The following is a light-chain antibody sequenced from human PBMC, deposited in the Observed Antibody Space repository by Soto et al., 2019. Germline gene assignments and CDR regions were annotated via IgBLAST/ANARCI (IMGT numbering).Light chain of an antibody. CDR2: DVT. J-gene: IGLJ1*01. CDR1: SSDVGRYNY. CDR3: NSYTGTSARYA. V-gene: IGLV2-14*03. Sequence: QSVLTQPASVSGSPGQSITISCTGTSSDVGRYNYVSWYQQYPGRAPKLIIFDVTNRPSGASPRFSGSKSGNTASLTISGLQAADEADYYCNSYTGTSARYAFGTGTKVTVL.